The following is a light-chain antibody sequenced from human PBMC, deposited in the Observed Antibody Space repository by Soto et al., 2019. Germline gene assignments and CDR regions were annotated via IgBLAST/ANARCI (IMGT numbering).Light chain of an antibody. CDR2: EVR. J-gene: IGLJ1*01. CDR3: SSYTTSSTRV. CDR1: SSDVGGYNH. Sequence: QSVLTQPASVSGSPGQSITISCTGTSSDVGGYNHVSWYQQHPGKAPKLMIHEVRNRPSGVSNRFSGSKSGNTASLTISGLQAEDEADHYCSSYTTSSTRVFGTGTKVTVL. V-gene: IGLV2-14*01.